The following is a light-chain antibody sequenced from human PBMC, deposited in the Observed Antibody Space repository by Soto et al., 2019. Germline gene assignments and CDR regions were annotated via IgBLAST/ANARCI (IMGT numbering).Light chain of an antibody. V-gene: IGKV1-5*03. J-gene: IGKJ1*01. CDR3: QQYISYSPWT. CDR1: QSITNW. CDR2: KAS. Sequence: DIQMTQSPSTLSASVGDRVTITCRASQSITNWLAWYQQKPGKAPKLLIYKASNLETGVPSRFSGSGSGTEFTLTISSLQPDDFATYYCQQYISYSPWTFGQGTKV.